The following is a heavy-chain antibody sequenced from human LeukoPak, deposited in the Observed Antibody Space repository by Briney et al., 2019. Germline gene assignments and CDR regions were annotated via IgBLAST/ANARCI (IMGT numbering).Heavy chain of an antibody. J-gene: IGHJ5*02. D-gene: IGHD1-26*01. CDR1: GGSISGSGYY. Sequence: PSQTLSLTCTVSGGSISGSGYYWSWIRQPPGKGLEWIGYIYHTGSTYYNPSLASRVTISVDRSKNQFSLRLTSVTAADTAVFYCARGGVGPTTNWFDPWGQGTLVTVSS. CDR3: ARGGVGPTTNWFDP. CDR2: IYHTGST. V-gene: IGHV4-30-2*01.